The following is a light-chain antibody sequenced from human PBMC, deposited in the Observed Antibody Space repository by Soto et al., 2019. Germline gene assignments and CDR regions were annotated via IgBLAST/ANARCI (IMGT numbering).Light chain of an antibody. CDR3: QQYNNWPPWT. CDR1: QSISSN. V-gene: IGKV3D-15*01. CDR2: GES. J-gene: IGKJ1*01. Sequence: EIVMTQSPATLSVSPGERATLSCRASQSISSNLAWYQQKPGQAPRLLIYGESTRATGIPARFSGSGSGTEFTLPISSLQSEDFAVEYCQQYNNWPPWTFGQGTKVEIK.